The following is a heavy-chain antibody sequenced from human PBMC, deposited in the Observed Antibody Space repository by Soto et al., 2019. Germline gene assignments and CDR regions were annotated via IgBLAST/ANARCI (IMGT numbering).Heavy chain of an antibody. J-gene: IGHJ6*02. D-gene: IGHD1-26*01. CDR1: GGSIDYYY. CDR3: AGGSTARFPSYGIDV. V-gene: IGHV4-59*01. CDR2: ISDRGST. Sequence: SETLSLTCTVSGGSIDYYYWNWIRQPPGKGLEWLGYISDRGSTRYNPSLRSRVTFSVDTSKNHFSLKLNSVTAADTAVYYCAGGSTARFPSYGIDVWGQGTAVTVSS.